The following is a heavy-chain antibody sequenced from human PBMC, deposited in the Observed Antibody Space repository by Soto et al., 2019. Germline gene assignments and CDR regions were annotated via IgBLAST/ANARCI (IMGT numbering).Heavy chain of an antibody. Sequence: EVQLVESGGGLVQPGGSLRLSCAASGFTFSSYEMNWVRQAPGKGLEWGSYISSSGSTIYYADSVKGRFTISRDNAKNSLDLQMNCLSAEDTAVYYCARGGDEYSSSQSMDVWGPGTTVHVSS. CDR3: ARGGDEYSSSQSMDV. CDR1: GFTFSSYE. V-gene: IGHV3-48*03. D-gene: IGHD6-6*01. J-gene: IGHJ6*02. CDR2: ISSSGSTI.